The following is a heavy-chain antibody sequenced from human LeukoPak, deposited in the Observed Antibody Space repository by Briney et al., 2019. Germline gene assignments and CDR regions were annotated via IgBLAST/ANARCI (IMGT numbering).Heavy chain of an antibody. CDR2: IRTKANNYAT. J-gene: IGHJ4*02. V-gene: IGHV3-73*01. CDR1: GFTFSGST. CDR3: SRHEALPGAY. Sequence: PGGSLNLSCAASGFTFSGSTVDWVRQASGKGLDWVGHIRTKANNYATAYAASVKGRFTISRDDSKNTAYLQMNSLKIEDTAVYYCSRHEALPGAYWGQGTLVTVSS. D-gene: IGHD6-19*01.